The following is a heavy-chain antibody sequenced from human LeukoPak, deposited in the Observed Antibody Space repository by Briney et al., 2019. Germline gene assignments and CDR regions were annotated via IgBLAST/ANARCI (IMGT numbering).Heavy chain of an antibody. CDR3: AKDNPGYYDSSGYYYPSVFDY. J-gene: IGHJ4*02. D-gene: IGHD3-22*01. V-gene: IGHV3-23*01. CDR2: ITGSGGST. CDR1: GFTFSSYA. Sequence: GGSLRLSCAASGFTFSSYAVSWVRQAPGKGLEWVSTITGSGGSTYYADSVKGRFTISRDNSKNTLYLQMNSLRAEDTAVYYCAKDNPGYYDSSGYYYPSVFDYWGQGTLVTVSS.